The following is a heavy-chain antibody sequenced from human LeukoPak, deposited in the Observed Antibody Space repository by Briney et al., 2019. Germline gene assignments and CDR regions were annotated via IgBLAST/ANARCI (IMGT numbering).Heavy chain of an antibody. CDR2: IIPIFGTA. D-gene: IGHD3-22*01. V-gene: IGHV1-69*13. J-gene: IGHJ6*02. CDR1: GGTFSSYA. Sequence: ASVKVSCKASGGTFSSYAISWVRQAPGQGLEWMGGIIPIFGTANYAQKFQGRVTITADESTSTAYMELSSLRSEDTAVYYCARDTYYYDSSGYHPISYYGMDVWGQGTTVTVSS. CDR3: ARDTYYYDSSGYHPISYYGMDV.